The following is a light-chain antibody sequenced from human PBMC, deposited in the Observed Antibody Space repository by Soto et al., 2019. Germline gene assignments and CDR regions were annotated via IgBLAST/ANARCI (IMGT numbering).Light chain of an antibody. CDR2: EVS. CDR3: AAWDDSLNALRV. J-gene: IGLJ3*02. Sequence: QSALTQPASVSGSPGQSITISCTGTSSDVGGYYYVSWFQQHPGRAPKLLIYEVSNRPSGVPDRFSGSKSGTSASLAISGLQSEDEADYYCAAWDDSLNALRVFGGGTKLTVL. CDR1: SSDVGGYYY. V-gene: IGLV2-14*01.